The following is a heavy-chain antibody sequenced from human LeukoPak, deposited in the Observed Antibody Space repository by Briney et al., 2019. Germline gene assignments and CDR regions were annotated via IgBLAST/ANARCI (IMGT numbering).Heavy chain of an antibody. J-gene: IGHJ4*02. CDR1: GFTFRSYA. Sequence: GGSLRLSCSASGFTFRSYAMHWVRQAPGKGLEWVAVMSYDETTNYYADSVKGRFTISRDNANNTLSLEMNSLRADDTATYYCVRSRIWKLLSSFEVWGQGALVVVSS. CDR3: VRSRIWKLLSSFEV. V-gene: IGHV3-30*04. D-gene: IGHD3-3*01. CDR2: MSYDETTN.